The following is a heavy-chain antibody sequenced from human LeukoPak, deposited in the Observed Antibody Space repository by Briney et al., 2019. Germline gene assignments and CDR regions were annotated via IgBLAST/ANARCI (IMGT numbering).Heavy chain of an antibody. V-gene: IGHV3-7*01. D-gene: IGHD5-12*01. Sequence: GGSLRLSCAASGFSLSGYWMSWVRQAPGKGLEWVARLHANGDEKNFVGSVQGRFTVSRDNAKNSLYLQMNSLRGEDTAVYYCARGGYSFDYLGQGTLVTVSS. CDR3: ARGGYSFDY. CDR2: LHANGDEK. J-gene: IGHJ4*02. CDR1: GFSLSGYW.